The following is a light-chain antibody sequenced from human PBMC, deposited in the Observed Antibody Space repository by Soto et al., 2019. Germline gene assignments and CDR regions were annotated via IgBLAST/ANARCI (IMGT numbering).Light chain of an antibody. CDR1: HSVSSNH. Sequence: ENVLTQSPGTLSFSKGERATLSCRASHSVSSNHLAWYQQKPGQVPRLLIYGGSSRATGIPVRFSGSGSGTAFTLIIISMQYEDFAVDFCQQYADWPKTFGQGTLVDIK. J-gene: IGKJ1*01. CDR2: GGS. V-gene: IGKV3-20*01. CDR3: QQYADWPKT.